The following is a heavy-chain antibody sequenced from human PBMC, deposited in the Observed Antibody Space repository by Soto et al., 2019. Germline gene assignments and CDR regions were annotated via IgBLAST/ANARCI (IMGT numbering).Heavy chain of an antibody. Sequence: SDTLSLTCTVSGDSISSSSYYWGWIRQPPGKGLEWIGSIYYSGYTYYNPSLKSRVTISVDTSKNQFSLKLSSVTAADTAVYYCARHNGPLYVGYYYDMDVWGQGTTVT. J-gene: IGHJ6*02. CDR2: IYYSGYT. V-gene: IGHV4-39*01. D-gene: IGHD3-16*01. CDR3: ARHNGPLYVGYYYDMDV. CDR1: GDSISSSSYY.